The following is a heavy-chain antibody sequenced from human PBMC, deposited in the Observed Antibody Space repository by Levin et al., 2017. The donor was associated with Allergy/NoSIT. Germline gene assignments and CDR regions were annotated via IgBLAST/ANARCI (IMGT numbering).Heavy chain of an antibody. J-gene: IGHJ2*01. V-gene: IGHV4-39*01. D-gene: IGHD2-15*01. Sequence: SETLSLTCTVSGGSISDSDFYWGWIRQPPGKGLEWFGNIYYGGNTYYNPSLKGRVTMSVDTSKNQFSLKLSSVTAADTAVYYCARSPCSGGSCLYWYFDLWGRGALVTVSS. CDR3: ARSPCSGGSCLYWYFDL. CDR2: IYYGGNT. CDR1: GGSISDSDFY.